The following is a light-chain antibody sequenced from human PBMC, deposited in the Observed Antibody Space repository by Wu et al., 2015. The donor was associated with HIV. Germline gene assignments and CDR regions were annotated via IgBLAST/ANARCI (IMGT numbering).Light chain of an antibody. CDR1: QSVSSSY. CDR2: GAS. J-gene: IGKJ1*01. CDR3: QQRSNWPWT. Sequence: EIVLTQSPGTLSLSPGERATLSCRASQSVSSSYLAWYQQKPGQAPRLLIYGASSRATGIPARFSGSGSGTDFTLTISSLESEDFAVYYCQQRSNWPWTFGQGTKVEIK. V-gene: IGKV3D-20*02.